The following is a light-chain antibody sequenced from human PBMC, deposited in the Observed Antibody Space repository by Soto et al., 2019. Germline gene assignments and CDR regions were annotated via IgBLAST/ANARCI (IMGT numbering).Light chain of an antibody. CDR3: QQRSPWLGT. V-gene: IGKV3-11*01. CDR2: DAS. CDR1: QSVSSNY. Sequence: EFVLTQSPGNLGLSRGERATLSCRASQSVSSNYLAWYQQKPGQAPRLLIYDASNRATGIPARFSGSGSGTDFTLTISSLDPEDFAVYYCQQRSPWLGTFGHGTKVDIK. J-gene: IGKJ3*01.